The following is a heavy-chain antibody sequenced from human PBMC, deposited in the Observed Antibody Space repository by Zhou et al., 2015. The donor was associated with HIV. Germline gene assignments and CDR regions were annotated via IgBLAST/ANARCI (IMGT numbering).Heavy chain of an antibody. CDR1: GGTFSSYA. J-gene: IGHJ6*02. CDR2: IIPIFGTA. V-gene: IGHV1-69*12. D-gene: IGHD2-15*01. CDR3: ALPIRSGHCSGGSCYGTPYYYYGMDV. Sequence: QVQLVQSGAEVKKPGSSVKVSCKASGGTFSSYAISWVRQAPGQGLEWMGGIIPIFGTANYAQKFQGRVTITADESTSTAYMELSSLRSEDTAVYYCALPIRSGHCSGGSCYGTPYYYYGMDVWGQGTTGHRLL.